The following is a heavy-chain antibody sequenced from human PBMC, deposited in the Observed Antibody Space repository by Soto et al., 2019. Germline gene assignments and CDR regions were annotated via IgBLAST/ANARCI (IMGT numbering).Heavy chain of an antibody. CDR1: GFTFSSYA. CDR3: AKPVEDDGSGSYYNTNWFDP. CDR2: ISGSGGST. V-gene: IGHV3-23*01. J-gene: IGHJ5*02. D-gene: IGHD3-10*01. Sequence: PGGSLRLSCAASGFTFSSYAMSWVRQAPGKGLEWVSAISGSGGSTYYADSVKGRFTISRDNSKNTLYLQMNSLRAEDTAVYYCAKPVEDDGSGSYYNTNWFDPWGQGTLVTVSS.